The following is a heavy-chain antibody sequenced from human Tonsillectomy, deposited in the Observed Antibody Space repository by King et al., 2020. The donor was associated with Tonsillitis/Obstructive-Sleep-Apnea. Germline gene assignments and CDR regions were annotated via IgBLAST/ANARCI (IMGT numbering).Heavy chain of an antibody. J-gene: IGHJ6*03. CDR3: ARALPSTDFWCGYSDYYYMDV. D-gene: IGHD3-3*01. CDR1: GYTFSSYA. V-gene: IGHV7-4-1*02. Sequence: QLVQSGSELKKPGASVKVSCKASGYTFSSYAMNWVRQAPGQGLEWMGWINTNTGNPTYAQGFTGQFVFSLDTSVSTAYLQISSLKAEDTAVYYCARALPSTDFWCGYSDYYYMDVWGKGTTVTVSS. CDR2: INTNTGNP.